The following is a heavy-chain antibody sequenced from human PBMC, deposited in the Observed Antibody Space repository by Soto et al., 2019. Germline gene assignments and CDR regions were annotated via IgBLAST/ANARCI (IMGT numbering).Heavy chain of an antibody. V-gene: IGHV3-30*18. D-gene: IGHD3-16*01. J-gene: IGHJ4*02. CDR3: AKDLWGSGSPFDY. CDR2: ISYDGSNK. CDR1: GFTFSSYG. Sequence: GGSLRLSCAASGFTFSSYGMHWVRQAPGKGLEWVAVISYDGSNKYYTDSVKGRLTISRDNSKNTLYLQMNSLRAEDTAVYYCAKDLWGSGSPFDYWGQGTLVTVSS.